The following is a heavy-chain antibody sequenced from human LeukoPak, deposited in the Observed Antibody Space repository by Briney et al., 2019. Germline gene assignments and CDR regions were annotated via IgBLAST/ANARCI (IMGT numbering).Heavy chain of an antibody. J-gene: IGHJ4*02. Sequence: PGGSLRLSCAASGFTFSSYEMNWVRQAPGKGLEWVSYISISGSTIYYADSVKGRFTISRDNAKSSLYVQMNSLRAEDTAVYYCAREYYDSSGYYFDSWGQGTLVTVSS. D-gene: IGHD3-22*01. V-gene: IGHV3-48*03. CDR3: AREYYDSSGYYFDS. CDR1: GFTFSSYE. CDR2: ISISGSTI.